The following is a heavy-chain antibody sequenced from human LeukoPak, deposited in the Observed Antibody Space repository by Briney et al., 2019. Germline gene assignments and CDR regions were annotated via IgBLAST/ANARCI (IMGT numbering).Heavy chain of an antibody. CDR1: GFTFSSYG. CDR3: AKDGYGSGPNGAFNI. Sequence: GRSLRLSCAASGFTFSSYGMHWVRQAPGKGLEWVAVISYDGSNKYYADSVKGRFTISRDNSKNTLYLQMNSLRAEDTAVYYCAKDGYGSGPNGAFNIWGKGQWSPSLQ. D-gene: IGHD3-10*01. J-gene: IGHJ3*02. V-gene: IGHV3-30*18. CDR2: ISYDGSNK.